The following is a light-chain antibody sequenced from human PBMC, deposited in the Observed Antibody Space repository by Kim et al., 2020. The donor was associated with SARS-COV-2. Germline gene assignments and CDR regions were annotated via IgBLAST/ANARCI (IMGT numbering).Light chain of an antibody. V-gene: IGKV3-20*01. J-gene: IGKJ2*01. CDR2: GGS. CDR3: QQYGSSLYT. CDR1: QSVSSNY. Sequence: LSPGERATLSCRASQSVSSNYLAWYQQKPGQAPRLLIYGGSSRATGIPDRFSGSGSGTDFTLTISRLEPEDFAVYYCQQYGSSLYTFGQGTKLEI.